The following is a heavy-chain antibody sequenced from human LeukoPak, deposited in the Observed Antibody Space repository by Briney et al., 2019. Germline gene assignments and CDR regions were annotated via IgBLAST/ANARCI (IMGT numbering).Heavy chain of an antibody. CDR1: GYTFTGYY. Sequence: EASVKVSCKASGYTFTGYYMHWVRQAPGQGLEWMGWINPNSGGTNYAQKFQGRVTMTRDTSISTAYMELSRLRSDDTAVYYCAILGYSSGRGFNYWGQGTLVTVSS. V-gene: IGHV1-2*02. J-gene: IGHJ4*02. D-gene: IGHD6-19*01. CDR3: AILGYSSGRGFNY. CDR2: INPNSGGT.